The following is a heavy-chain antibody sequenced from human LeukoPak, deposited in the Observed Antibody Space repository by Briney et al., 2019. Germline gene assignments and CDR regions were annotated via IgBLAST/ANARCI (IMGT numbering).Heavy chain of an antibody. D-gene: IGHD2-8*01. CDR3: ARRVLGYCTNGVCPNWFDP. CDR2: IYTSGST. CDR1: GGSISSYY. J-gene: IGHJ5*02. Sequence: PSETLSLTCTVSGGSISSYYWSWIRQPPGKGLEWIGYIYTSGSTNYNPSLKSRVTISVDTSKSQFSLKLSSVTAADTAVYYCARRVLGYCTNGVCPNWFDPWGQGTLVTVSS. V-gene: IGHV4-4*09.